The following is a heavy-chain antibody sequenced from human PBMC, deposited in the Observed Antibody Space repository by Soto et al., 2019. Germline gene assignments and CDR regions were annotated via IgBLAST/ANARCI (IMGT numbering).Heavy chain of an antibody. CDR3: ARDKDRQQLGGNYYYIMDV. Sequence: QVQLVQSGAEVKKPGSSVRVSCKTSGGTFRTSAISWVRQAPGQGLEWMGGIMPVFPTPDYAQKFQGRVTITADESTGTAYVELSRLRSEDTAVYYCARDKDRQQLGGNYYYIMDVWGQGTTVTVSS. J-gene: IGHJ6*02. CDR1: GGTFRTSA. D-gene: IGHD3-3*02. V-gene: IGHV1-69*12. CDR2: IMPVFPTP.